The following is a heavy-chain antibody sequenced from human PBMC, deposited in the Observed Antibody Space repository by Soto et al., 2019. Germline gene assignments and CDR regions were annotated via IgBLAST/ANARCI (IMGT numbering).Heavy chain of an antibody. J-gene: IGHJ6*02. CDR2: ISSDSRTI. V-gene: IGHV3-48*02. D-gene: IGHD3-3*01. CDR3: ARIKLVEWFFIDVAVYDMDV. CDR1: GFSLSDYA. Sequence: GGSLRLSCVASGFSLSDYAVNWVRQAPGKGLEWVSFISSDSRTIYYADSVEGRFTVSRDNARNSVSLQMDSLRDEDAAVYYCARIKLVEWFFIDVAVYDMDVWGQGNPVTVSS.